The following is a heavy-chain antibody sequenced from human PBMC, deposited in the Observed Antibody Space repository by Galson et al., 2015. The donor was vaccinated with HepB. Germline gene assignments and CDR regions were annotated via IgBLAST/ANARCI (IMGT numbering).Heavy chain of an antibody. J-gene: IGHJ6*02. CDR1: GYTLTELS. CDR3: ATVGRLRFLEWRESLHYYYYGMDV. V-gene: IGHV1-24*01. Sequence: SVKVSCKVSGYTLTELSMHWVRQAPGKGLEWMGGFDPEDGETIYAQKFQGRVTMTEDTSTDTAYMELSSLRSEDTAVYYCATVGRLRFLEWRESLHYYYYGMDVWGQGTTVTVSS. D-gene: IGHD3-3*01. CDR2: FDPEDGET.